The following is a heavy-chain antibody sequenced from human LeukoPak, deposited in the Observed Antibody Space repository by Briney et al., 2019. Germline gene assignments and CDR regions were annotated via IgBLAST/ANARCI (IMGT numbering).Heavy chain of an antibody. CDR2: VHDGAGT. CDR3: ARHSWQWLVQFDY. CDR1: GGSINKYY. Sequence: SETLSLTCTVSGGSINKYYWSWIRQSPGKGLERLGYVHDGAGTIYNPSLKSRVTISVGTSKTQFSLKLSSVTAADTAVYYCARHSWQWLVQFDYWGQGTLVTVSS. V-gene: IGHV4-59*08. J-gene: IGHJ4*02. D-gene: IGHD6-19*01.